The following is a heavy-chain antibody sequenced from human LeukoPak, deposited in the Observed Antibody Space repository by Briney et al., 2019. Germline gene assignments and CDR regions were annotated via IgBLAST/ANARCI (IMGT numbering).Heavy chain of an antibody. CDR3: ARHSSAYLSYFDY. Sequence: SETLSLTCTVSGGSISSYHWSWIRQPPGKGLEWIGYIYYSGSTNYNPSLKSRVTISLDTSKNQFSLKVSSVTAADTAVYYCARHSSAYLSYFDYWGQGTLVPVSS. D-gene: IGHD3-22*01. CDR1: GGSISSYH. J-gene: IGHJ4*02. CDR2: IYYSGST. V-gene: IGHV4-59*08.